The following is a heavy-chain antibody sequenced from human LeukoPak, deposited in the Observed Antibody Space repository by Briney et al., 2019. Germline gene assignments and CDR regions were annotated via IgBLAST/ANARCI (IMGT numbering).Heavy chain of an antibody. Sequence: PGESLKLSCQCSDYRFATYWIAWLRQMPGKGLEWMGIIYPSDSDTRYSPSFQGQVTISADKSIKTAYLQWSSLKASDTAMYYCARPLQGIVGATGFDYWGQGTLVTVSS. CDR3: ARPLQGIVGATGFDY. D-gene: IGHD1-26*01. CDR1: DYRFATYW. J-gene: IGHJ4*02. V-gene: IGHV5-51*01. CDR2: IYPSDSDT.